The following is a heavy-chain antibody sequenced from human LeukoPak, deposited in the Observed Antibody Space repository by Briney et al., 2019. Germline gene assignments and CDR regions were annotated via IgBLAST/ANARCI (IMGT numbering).Heavy chain of an antibody. CDR2: INSDGSST. CDR3: AGGGGYYDSSGYYDY. J-gene: IGHJ4*02. Sequence: PGGSLRLSCAASGFTFSSYWMHWVRQAPGKGLVWVSRINSDGSSTSYADSVKGRFTISRDNAKNTLYLQMNSLRAEDTAVYYCAGGGGYYDSSGYYDYWGQGTLVTVSS. D-gene: IGHD3-22*01. CDR1: GFTFSSYW. V-gene: IGHV3-74*01.